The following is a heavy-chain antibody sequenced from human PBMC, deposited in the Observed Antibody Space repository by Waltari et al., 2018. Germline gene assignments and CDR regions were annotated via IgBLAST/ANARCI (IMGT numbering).Heavy chain of an antibody. V-gene: IGHV4-39*01. J-gene: IGHJ4*02. CDR1: GGSISSSSYY. CDR2: IYYSGST. Sequence: QLQLQESGPGLVKPSETLSLTCTVSGGSISSSSYYWGWIRQPPGKGLEWIGSIYYSGSTYYNPSLKSRVTISVDTSKNQFSLKLSSVTAADTAVYYCARNFRSSSWYYFDYWGQGTLVTVSS. CDR3: ARNFRSSSWYYFDY. D-gene: IGHD6-13*01.